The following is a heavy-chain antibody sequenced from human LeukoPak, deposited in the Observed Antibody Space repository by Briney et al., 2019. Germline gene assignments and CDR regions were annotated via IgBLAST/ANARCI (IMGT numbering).Heavy chain of an antibody. J-gene: IGHJ6*03. Sequence: PGGSLRLSCAASGFTFSRYWMDWVRQAPGKGLVWVSRINSDGSTTSYADSVKGRFTISRDNAKNTLYLQMNSLRAEDTAVYYCAQSLNYYYYMDVWGKGPRSPSP. CDR3: AQSLNYYYYMDV. CDR2: INSDGSTT. CDR1: GFTFSRYW. V-gene: IGHV3-74*01.